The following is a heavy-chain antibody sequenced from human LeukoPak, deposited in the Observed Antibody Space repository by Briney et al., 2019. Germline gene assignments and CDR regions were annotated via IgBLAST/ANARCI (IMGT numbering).Heavy chain of an antibody. CDR2: IWYDGSNK. J-gene: IGHJ4*02. CDR3: ARVIREFGALDY. V-gene: IGHV3-33*01. CDR1: GLNFFTYG. D-gene: IGHD3-10*01. Sequence: GSLRLSCAASGLNFFTYGMHWVRKAPGKGLEWVAVIWYDGSNKYYADSVKGRFTISRDNSKSTLSLQMNSLRAEDTAVYYCARVIREFGALDYWGQGTLVTVSS.